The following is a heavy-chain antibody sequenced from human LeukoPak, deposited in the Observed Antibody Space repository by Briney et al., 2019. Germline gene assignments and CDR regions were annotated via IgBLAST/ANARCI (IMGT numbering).Heavy chain of an antibody. D-gene: IGHD5-24*01. CDR3: AKDVGRDGYNFDY. J-gene: IGHJ4*02. Sequence: GGSLRLSCAASGFTFSSYAMSWVRQAPGKGLEWVSAISGSGGSTYYADSVKGRFTISRDNSKNTLYLQMNSLRAEDTALYYCAKDVGRDGYNFDYWGQGTLVTVSS. CDR1: GFTFSSYA. CDR2: ISGSGGST. V-gene: IGHV3-23*01.